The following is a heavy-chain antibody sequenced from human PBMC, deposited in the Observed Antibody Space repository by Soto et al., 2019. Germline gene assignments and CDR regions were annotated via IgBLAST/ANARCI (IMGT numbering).Heavy chain of an antibody. CDR1: GGTFSSYA. CDR3: ARVDGVTVREQLVQSSWFDP. V-gene: IGHV1-69*13. CDR2: IIPIFGTA. Sequence: GASVKVSCKASGGTFSSYAISCVRQAPGQGLEWMGGIIPIFGTANYAQKFQGRVTITADESTSTAYMELSSLRSEDTAVYYCARVDGVTVREQLVQSSWFDPWGQGTLVTVSS. J-gene: IGHJ5*02. D-gene: IGHD6-13*01.